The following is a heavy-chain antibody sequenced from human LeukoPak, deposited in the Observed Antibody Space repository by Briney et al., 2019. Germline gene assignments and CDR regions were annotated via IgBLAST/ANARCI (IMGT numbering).Heavy chain of an antibody. V-gene: IGHV3-53*01. CDR1: GFTFSIYA. D-gene: IGHD2/OR15-2a*01. Sequence: GGSLRLSCAASGFTFSIYALSWVRQAPGKGLEWVSVIYSGGTTYYADSVKGRFTISRDNSKNTLYLQMNSLRGEDTAVYYCARVLSVSYCDSWGQGTLVTVSS. J-gene: IGHJ4*02. CDR3: ARVLSVSYCDS. CDR2: IYSGGTT.